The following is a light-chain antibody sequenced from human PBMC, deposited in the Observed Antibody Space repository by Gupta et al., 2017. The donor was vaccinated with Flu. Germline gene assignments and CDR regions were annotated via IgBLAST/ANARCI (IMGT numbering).Light chain of an antibody. J-gene: IGLJ3*02. CDR2: ENN. CDR3: VAWDSTLSAGV. CDR1: NSNIGSNY. Sequence: RVTISCSGGNSNIGSNYVSWYQQLPGTPPKLLIYENNQRPSEIPARFSGSKSGTSATLGITDVQTEDEADYYCVAWDSTLSAGVFGGGTKVTVL. V-gene: IGLV1-51*02.